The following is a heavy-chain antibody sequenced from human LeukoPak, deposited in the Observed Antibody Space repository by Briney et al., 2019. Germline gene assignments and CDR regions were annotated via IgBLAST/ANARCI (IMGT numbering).Heavy chain of an antibody. Sequence: GGSLRLSCAASGFTFSSYDMTWVRQAPGKGLEWVSGIRDNGDTTYYADSVKGRFTISRDNSKNTVYPQMNNLRAEDTALYYCVKARGYSRSSSFGYWGQGTLVTVSS. CDR2: IRDNGDTT. CDR1: GFTFSSYD. V-gene: IGHV3-23*01. D-gene: IGHD6-13*01. J-gene: IGHJ4*02. CDR3: VKARGYSRSSSFGY.